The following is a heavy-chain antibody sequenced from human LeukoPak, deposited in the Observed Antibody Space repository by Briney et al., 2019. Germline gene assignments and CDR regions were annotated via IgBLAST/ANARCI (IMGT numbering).Heavy chain of an antibody. Sequence: TGGSLRLSCAASGFILNSYGMHWVRQAPGKGLEWVADIWFDGKNQHFADSVKGRFTVSRDNSKNTLYLQMNSLRAEDTAVYYCAKDSGDPLGLFDFWGQGTPVTVSS. D-gene: IGHD4-17*01. CDR3: AKDSGDPLGLFDF. V-gene: IGHV3-33*06. CDR2: IWFDGKNQ. J-gene: IGHJ4*02. CDR1: GFILNSYG.